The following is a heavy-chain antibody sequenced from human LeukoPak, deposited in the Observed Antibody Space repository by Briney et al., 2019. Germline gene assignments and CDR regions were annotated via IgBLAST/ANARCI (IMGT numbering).Heavy chain of an antibody. D-gene: IGHD2-21*02. V-gene: IGHV4-59*08. CDR2: IYYSGST. Sequence: SETLSVICTVSGGSISSYYWSWIRQPPGKGLEWIGYIYYSGSTNYNPSLKSRVTISVDTSKNQFSLKLSSVTAADTAVYYCARLSGVVVTTWGQGTLVTVSS. CDR3: ARLSGVVVTT. CDR1: GGSISSYY. J-gene: IGHJ5*02.